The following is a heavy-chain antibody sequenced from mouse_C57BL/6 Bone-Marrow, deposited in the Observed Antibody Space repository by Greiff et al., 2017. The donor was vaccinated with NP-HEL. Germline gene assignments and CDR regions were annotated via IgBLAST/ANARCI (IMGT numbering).Heavy chain of an antibody. Sequence: EVQRVESGGGLVKPGGSLKLSCAASGFTFSSYAMSWVRQTPEKRLEWVATISDGGSYTYYPDNVKGRFTISRDNAKNNLYLQMSHLKSEDTAMYYCARADYDFDYWGQGTTRTVSS. D-gene: IGHD2-4*01. CDR1: GFTFSSYA. J-gene: IGHJ2*01. V-gene: IGHV5-4*01. CDR3: ARADYDFDY. CDR2: ISDGGSYT.